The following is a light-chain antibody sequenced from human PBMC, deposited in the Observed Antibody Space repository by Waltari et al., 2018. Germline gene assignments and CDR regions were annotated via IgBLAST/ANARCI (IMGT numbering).Light chain of an antibody. Sequence: QSALTQPASVSGSPGQSITISCTGTTSDVGGYNFVSWYQQPPGKAPKLIIYDVVNRPPGVPARFSGSKSGNTASLTISGLQAEDEGDYYCSSYRTRNPLNVFGGGTKLTVL. V-gene: IGLV2-14*01. CDR3: SSYRTRNPLNV. CDR1: TSDVGGYNF. CDR2: DVV. J-gene: IGLJ3*02.